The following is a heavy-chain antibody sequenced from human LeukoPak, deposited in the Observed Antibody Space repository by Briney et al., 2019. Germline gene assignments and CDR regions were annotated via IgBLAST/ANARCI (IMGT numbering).Heavy chain of an antibody. CDR1: GFTFSSYA. V-gene: IGHV3-23*01. CDR2: ISGSGSST. Sequence: GGSLRLSCAASGFTFSSYAMSCVRQSPGKGLEWVSGISGSGSSTSYADSVKGRFTISRDNSKNTLYLQMNSLRAEDTAVYYCAKLYDISPSGAFDVWGQGTMVTVSS. CDR3: AKLYDISPSGAFDV. J-gene: IGHJ3*01. D-gene: IGHD3-9*01.